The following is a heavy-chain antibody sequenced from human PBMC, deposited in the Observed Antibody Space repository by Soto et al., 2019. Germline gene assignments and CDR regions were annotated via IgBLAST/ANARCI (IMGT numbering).Heavy chain of an antibody. Sequence: QVQLQESGPGLVKPSETLSLTCTVSVGSISSYYWSWIRQPPGKGLGWIACIHDRGTSNHNPSLKIRVTISVGTSKGRFSLKLSSVTASDTAVYYCARGGASSKWVDRWGQGTLVTVSS. CDR3: ARGGASSKWVDR. D-gene: IGHD6-6*01. J-gene: IGHJ5*02. CDR1: VGSISSYY. V-gene: IGHV4-59*01. CDR2: IHDRGTS.